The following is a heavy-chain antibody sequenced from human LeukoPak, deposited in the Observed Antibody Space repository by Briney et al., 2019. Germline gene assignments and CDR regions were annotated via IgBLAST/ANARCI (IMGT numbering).Heavy chain of an antibody. Sequence: ASVKVSCKASGGTFSSYAISWVRQAPGQGLEWMGRIIPIFGIANYAQKSQGRVTITADKSTSTAYMELSSLRSEDTAVYYCARDSNYDSSGYYPGKYYYYYGMDVWGQGTTVTVSS. V-gene: IGHV1-69*04. CDR1: GGTFSSYA. D-gene: IGHD3-22*01. J-gene: IGHJ6*02. CDR2: IIPIFGIA. CDR3: ARDSNYDSSGYYPGKYYYYYGMDV.